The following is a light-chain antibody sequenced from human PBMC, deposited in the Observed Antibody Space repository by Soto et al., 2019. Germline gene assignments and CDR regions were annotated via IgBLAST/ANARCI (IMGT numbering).Light chain of an antibody. V-gene: IGKV4-1*01. J-gene: IGKJ4*01. CDR3: QQYFRTPIT. Sequence: DIVMTQSPDSLTVSLGGRAPINWRSSQSVLYSSNNKNYLAWYQQKAGQPPRLLINWPSTRDSGVPDRFSGCGSGTDFTLTISSLQAEDAAVYSCQQYFRTPITFGVGTKVDIK. CDR2: WPS. CDR1: QSVLYSSNNKNY.